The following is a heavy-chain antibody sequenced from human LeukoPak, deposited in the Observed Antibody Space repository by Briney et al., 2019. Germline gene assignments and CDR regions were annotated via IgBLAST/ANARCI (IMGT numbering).Heavy chain of an antibody. J-gene: IGHJ4*02. CDR1: GFTFSSYG. D-gene: IGHD5-12*01. CDR2: ISYDGSNK. CDR3: AKGGYSGYDLTYFDN. V-gene: IGHV3-30*18. Sequence: GGSLRLSCAASGFTFSSYGMHWVRQAPGKGLEWVAVISYDGSNKYYADSVKGRFTISRDNSKNTLYLQMNSLRAEDTAVYYCAKGGYSGYDLTYFDNWGQETLVTVSS.